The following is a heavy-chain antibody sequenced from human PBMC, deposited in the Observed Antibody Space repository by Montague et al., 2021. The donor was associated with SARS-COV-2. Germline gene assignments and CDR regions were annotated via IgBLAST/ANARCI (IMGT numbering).Heavy chain of an antibody. Sequence: SLRLSCAASVFTFDDYAMHLVRQAPGKGLVWVSGISWNSGSIGYSYSVKGRFTISRDNAKNSLYLQMNSLRAEDTALYYCAKDMGPYGSGPYGMDVWGQGTTVTVSS. CDR1: VFTFDDYA. V-gene: IGHV3-9*01. CDR2: ISWNSGSI. CDR3: AKDMGPYGSGPYGMDV. J-gene: IGHJ6*02. D-gene: IGHD3-10*01.